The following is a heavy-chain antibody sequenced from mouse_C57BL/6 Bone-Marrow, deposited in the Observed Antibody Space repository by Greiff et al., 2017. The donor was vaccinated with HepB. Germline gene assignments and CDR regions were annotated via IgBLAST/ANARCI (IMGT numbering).Heavy chain of an antibody. Sequence: VQLQQSGPELVKPGASVKISCKASGYSFTGYYMNWVKQSPEKSLEWIGEINPSTGGTTYNQKFKAKATLTVDKSSSTAYMQLKSLTSEDSAVYYCALYGNPYYYAMDYWGQGTSVTVSS. J-gene: IGHJ4*01. CDR1: GYSFTGYY. CDR3: ALYGNPYYYAMDY. CDR2: INPSTGGT. V-gene: IGHV1-42*01. D-gene: IGHD2-1*01.